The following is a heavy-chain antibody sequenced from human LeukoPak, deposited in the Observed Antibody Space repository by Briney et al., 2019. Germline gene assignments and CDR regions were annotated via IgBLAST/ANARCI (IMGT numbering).Heavy chain of an antibody. V-gene: IGHV3-30*02. CDR2: IRYDGSNK. J-gene: IGHJ4*02. Sequence: GGSLRLSCAASGFTFSSYGMHWVRQAPGKGLEWVAFIRYDGSNKYYADSVKGRFTISRDNSKNTLYLQMNSLRAEDTAVYYCAKANYIVVPAAMDYWGQGTLVTVSS. CDR1: GFTFSSYG. D-gene: IGHD2-2*01. CDR3: AKANYIVVPAAMDY.